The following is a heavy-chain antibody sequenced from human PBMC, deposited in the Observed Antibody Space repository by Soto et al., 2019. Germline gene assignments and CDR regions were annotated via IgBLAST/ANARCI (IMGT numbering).Heavy chain of an antibody. J-gene: IGHJ4*02. Sequence: GGSLRLSCAASGFIFTRYSMNWVRQAPGKGLEWVSSISSTTNYIYYGDSMKGRFTISRDNAKNSLYLEMNSLRAEDTAVYYCARESEDLTSNFDYWGQGTLVTV. CDR3: ARESEDLTSNFDY. CDR1: GFIFTRYS. V-gene: IGHV3-21*06. CDR2: ISSTTNYI.